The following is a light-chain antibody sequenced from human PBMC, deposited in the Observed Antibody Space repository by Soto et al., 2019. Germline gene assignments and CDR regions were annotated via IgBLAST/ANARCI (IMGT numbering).Light chain of an antibody. CDR3: QKYNSAPYT. Sequence: EIQMTQSPFSLSASVGDRVTITCRASQGISNFLAWYQQKPGKVPKLLIYAASTLQSGVPSRFSGSGSGTDFTLTINNLQPEDLATYYSQKYNSAPYTFGHGTKLEIK. CDR2: AAS. CDR1: QGISNF. V-gene: IGKV1-27*01. J-gene: IGKJ2*01.